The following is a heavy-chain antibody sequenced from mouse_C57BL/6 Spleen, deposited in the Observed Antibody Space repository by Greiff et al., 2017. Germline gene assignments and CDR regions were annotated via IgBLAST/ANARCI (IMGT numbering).Heavy chain of an antibody. J-gene: IGHJ2*01. V-gene: IGHV1-18*01. Sequence: VQLKESGPELVKPGASVKIPCKASGYTFTDYNMDWVKQSHGKSLEWIGDINPNNGGTIYNQKFKGKATLTVDKSSSTAYMELRSLTSEDTAIYYCARSLDFDYWGQGTTLTVSS. CDR3: ARSLDFDY. CDR2: INPNNGGT. CDR1: GYTFTDYN.